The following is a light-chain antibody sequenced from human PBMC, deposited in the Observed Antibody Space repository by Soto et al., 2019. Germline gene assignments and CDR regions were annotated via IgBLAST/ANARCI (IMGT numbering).Light chain of an antibody. J-gene: IGKJ3*01. CDR2: DAS. CDR1: QSVSSY. CDR3: QQRSKSFT. V-gene: IGKV3-11*01. Sequence: EIVLTQSPATLSLSPGERATLSCRASQSVSSYLAWYQQKPGQAPRILIYDASSRATGIPARFSGSGSGTDFTLTISSLEPEDFAVYYCQQRSKSFTFGPGTKVDIK.